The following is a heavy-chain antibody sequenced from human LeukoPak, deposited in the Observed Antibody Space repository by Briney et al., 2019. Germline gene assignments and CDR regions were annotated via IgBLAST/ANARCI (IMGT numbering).Heavy chain of an antibody. CDR3: ARARNDYGDPGYFDY. D-gene: IGHD4-17*01. CDR2: IYYSGST. J-gene: IGHJ4*02. V-gene: IGHV4-59*08. CDR1: GGSISSYY. Sequence: TSETLSLTCTVSGGSISSYYWSWIRQPPGKGLEWIGYIYYSGSTNYNPSLKSRVTISVDTSKNQFSLKLSSVTAADTAVYYCARARNDYGDPGYFDYWGQGTLVTVSS.